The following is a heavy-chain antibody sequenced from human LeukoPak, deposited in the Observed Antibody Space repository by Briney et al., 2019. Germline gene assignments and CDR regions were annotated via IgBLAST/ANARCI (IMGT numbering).Heavy chain of an antibody. CDR3: ARDLKVGRGYYYYMDV. Sequence: PGGSLRLSCAASGFTFSSYAMHWVRQAPGKGLEYVSAISSNGGGTYYANSVKGRFTISRDNSKNTLYLQMGSLRAEDMAVYYCARDLKVGRGYYYYMDVWGKGTTVTVSS. D-gene: IGHD1-26*01. CDR1: GFTFSSYA. J-gene: IGHJ6*03. V-gene: IGHV3-64*01. CDR2: ISSNGGGT.